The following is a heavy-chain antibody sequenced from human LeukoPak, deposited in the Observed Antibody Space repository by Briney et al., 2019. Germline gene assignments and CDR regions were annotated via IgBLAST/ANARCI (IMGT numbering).Heavy chain of an antibody. CDR2: ISSSSSTI. V-gene: IGHV3-48*01. Sequence: RPGGSLRLSCAASGFTFSSYSMNWVRQAPGKGLEWVSYISSSSSTIYYADSVKGRFTISRDNAKNSLYLQMNSLRAEDTAVYYCARDYQDWGQGTLVTVSS. J-gene: IGHJ4*02. CDR1: GFTFSSYS. CDR3: ARDYQD.